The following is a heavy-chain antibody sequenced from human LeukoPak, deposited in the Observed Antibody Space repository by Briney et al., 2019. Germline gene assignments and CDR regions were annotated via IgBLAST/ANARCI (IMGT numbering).Heavy chain of an antibody. J-gene: IGHJ5*02. Sequence: SQTLSLTCAISGDSVPSNSAAWNWIRQSPSRGLEWLGRTYYRSKWYNEYAVSVKSRITINPDTSKNQFSLQLNSVTPEDTAVYYCARDLSLAAAEVYWFDPWGQGTLVTVSS. D-gene: IGHD6-13*01. CDR1: GDSVPSNSAA. CDR3: ARDLSLAAAEVYWFDP. CDR2: TYYRSKWYN. V-gene: IGHV6-1*01.